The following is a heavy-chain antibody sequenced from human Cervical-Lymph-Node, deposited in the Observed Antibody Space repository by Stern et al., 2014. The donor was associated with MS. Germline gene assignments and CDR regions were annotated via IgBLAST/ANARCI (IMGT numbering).Heavy chain of an antibody. CDR2: FDPEDGEM. V-gene: IGHV1-24*01. J-gene: IGHJ6*02. D-gene: IGHD1-26*01. CDR3: AALGFGYYALEV. Sequence: QVQLVQSGAEAKKPGASVKVSCKVSGYSLTAFSIHWVRQAPGKGLEWMGGFDPEDGEMIYAQKFQGRVSLTEDSSADTAYMELSSLRSDDTAAYYCAALGFGYYALEVWGQGTTVTVSS. CDR1: GYSLTAFS.